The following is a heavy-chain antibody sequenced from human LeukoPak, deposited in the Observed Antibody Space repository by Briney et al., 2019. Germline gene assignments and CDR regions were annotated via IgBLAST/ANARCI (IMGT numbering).Heavy chain of an antibody. D-gene: IGHD3-22*01. Sequence: GGSLRPSCAASGFTFSSYGMHWVRQAPGKGLEWVAVISYDGSNKYYADSVKGRFTISRDNSKNTLYLQMNSLRAEDTAVYYCAKALITGHTWHAFDIWGQGTMVTVSS. V-gene: IGHV3-30*18. CDR1: GFTFSSYG. CDR2: ISYDGSNK. CDR3: AKALITGHTWHAFDI. J-gene: IGHJ3*02.